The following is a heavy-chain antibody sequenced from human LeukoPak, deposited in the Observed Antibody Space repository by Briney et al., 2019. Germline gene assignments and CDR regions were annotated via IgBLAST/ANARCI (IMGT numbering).Heavy chain of an antibody. CDR1: GFTFSSYG. V-gene: IGHV3-30*18. CDR3: AKHSQWLGHLDY. J-gene: IGHJ4*02. Sequence: GRSLRLSCAVSGFTFSSYGMHWVRQAPGKGLEWVAVISYEGSNKYYADSVKGRFTISRDNSKNTLFLQMNSLRAEDTAVYHCAKHSQWLGHLDYWGQGTLVTVSS. D-gene: IGHD6-19*01. CDR2: ISYEGSNK.